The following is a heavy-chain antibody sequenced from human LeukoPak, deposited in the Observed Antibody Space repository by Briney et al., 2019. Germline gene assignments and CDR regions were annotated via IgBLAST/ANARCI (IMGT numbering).Heavy chain of an antibody. J-gene: IGHJ4*02. CDR3: ARVYGDYEYYFDY. CDR1: GFTFSSYE. D-gene: IGHD4-17*01. Sequence: GGSLRLSCVASGFTFSSYEMNWVRQAPGKGLEWVSYISSSSSTIYYADSVKGRFTISRDNTKNSLYLQMNSLRAEDTALYYCARVYGDYEYYFDYWGQGTLVTVSS. CDR2: ISSSSSTI. V-gene: IGHV3-48*03.